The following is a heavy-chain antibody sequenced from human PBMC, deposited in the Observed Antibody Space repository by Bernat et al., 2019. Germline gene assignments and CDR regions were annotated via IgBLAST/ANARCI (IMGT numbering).Heavy chain of an antibody. CDR3: ARHIPPDY. CDR1: GGSISSYY. V-gene: IGHV4-59*08. CDR2: IYYSGST. J-gene: IGHJ4*02. Sequence: QVQLQESGPGLVKPSETLSLTCTVSGGSISSYYWSWIRQPPGKGLECIGYIYYSGSTNYNPSLKSRVTISVDTSKNQFSLKLSSVTAADTAVYYCARHIPPDYWGQGTLVTVSS.